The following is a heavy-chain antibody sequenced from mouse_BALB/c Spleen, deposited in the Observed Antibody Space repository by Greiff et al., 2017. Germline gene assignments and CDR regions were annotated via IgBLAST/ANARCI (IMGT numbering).Heavy chain of an antibody. CDR2: ILPGSGST. CDR3: ARGRAARATGFAY. CDR1: GYTFSSYW. V-gene: IGHV1-9*01. Sequence: LVESGAELMKPGASVKISCKATGYTFSSYWIEWVKQRPGHGLEWIGEILPGSGSTNYNEKFKGKATFTADTSSNTAYMQLSSLTSEDSAVYYCARGRAARATGFAYWGQGTLVTVSA. D-gene: IGHD3-1*01. J-gene: IGHJ3*01.